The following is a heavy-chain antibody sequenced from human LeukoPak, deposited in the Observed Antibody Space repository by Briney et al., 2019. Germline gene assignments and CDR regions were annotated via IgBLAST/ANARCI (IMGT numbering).Heavy chain of an antibody. Sequence: GASVKVSCKASGYTFTGYYMHWVRQARGQGLEWMGRINPNSGGTNYAQKFQGRVTMTRDTSISTAYMELSRLGSDETAVYYCARDKKGEGQGPDYWGQGTLVTVSS. CDR1: GYTFTGYY. J-gene: IGHJ4*02. CDR3: ARDKKGEGQGPDY. CDR2: INPNSGGT. D-gene: IGHD3-16*01. V-gene: IGHV1-2*06.